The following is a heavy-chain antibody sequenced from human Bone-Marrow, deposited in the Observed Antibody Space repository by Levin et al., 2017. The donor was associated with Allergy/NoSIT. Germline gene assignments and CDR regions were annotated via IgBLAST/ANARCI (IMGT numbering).Heavy chain of an antibody. J-gene: IGHJ4*02. V-gene: IGHV3-43*01. Sequence: GGSLRLSCAASGFTFDDYIMHWVRQAPGKGLEWVSLASWDGIRTYYADSVKGRFTISRDNSKNSLYLEMNSLKTEDTALSYCAKDIARTVMDDSGDFVFDYWGQGTLVTVS. CDR2: ASWDGIRT. D-gene: IGHD4-17*01. CDR1: GFTFDDYI. CDR3: AKDIARTVMDDSGDFVFDY.